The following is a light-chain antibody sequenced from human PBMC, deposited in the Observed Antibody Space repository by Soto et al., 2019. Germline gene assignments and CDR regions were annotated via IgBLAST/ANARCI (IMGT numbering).Light chain of an antibody. V-gene: IGKV1-27*01. CDR2: GAY. J-gene: IGKJ4*01. Sequence: DIQLTQSPSSLSASVGDRVTITCRASQGITTYLAWYQQKPGKVPNLLIYGAYKLYSRVPSRFSGSGSGTHFTLTISGLRPEDVATYYCQYSNRAPLTFGGGTKVE. CDR1: QGITTY. CDR3: QYSNRAPLT.